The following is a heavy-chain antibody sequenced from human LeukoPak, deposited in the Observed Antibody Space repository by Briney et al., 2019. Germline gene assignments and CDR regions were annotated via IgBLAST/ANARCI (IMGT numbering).Heavy chain of an antibody. D-gene: IGHD3-3*01. CDR2: MSSSWSSI. CDR1: GFTFSDWY. J-gene: IGHJ4*02. Sequence: MAGGSLRLSCAASGFTFSDWYMSWIRQAPGKGLEWVSYMSSSWSSIYYADSVRGRFTISRDNTKNSLYLQMNSLRAEDTAVYYCAKALDYDFWSGHYVVHADYWGQGTLVTVSS. CDR3: AKALDYDFWSGHYVVHADY. V-gene: IGHV3-11*01.